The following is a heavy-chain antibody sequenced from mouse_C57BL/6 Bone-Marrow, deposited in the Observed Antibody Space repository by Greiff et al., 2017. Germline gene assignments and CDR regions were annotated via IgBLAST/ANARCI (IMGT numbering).Heavy chain of an antibody. CDR3: TRAYPMDY. J-gene: IGHJ4*01. CDR2: IRYSGST. CDR1: GYSITSGYD. Sequence: EVKLVESGPGMVKPSPSLSLTCTATGYSITSGYDWHWIRPFPGNKLELMGNIRYSGSTNYNPSLKSLIPITHDTSKDHFFLKLNSLTTEDTATYYCTRAYPMDYWGQGTSVTVSS. V-gene: IGHV3-1*01.